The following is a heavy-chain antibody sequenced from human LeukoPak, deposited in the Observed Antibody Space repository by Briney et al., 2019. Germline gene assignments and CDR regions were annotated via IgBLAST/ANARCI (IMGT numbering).Heavy chain of an antibody. V-gene: IGHV4-61*08. Sequence: SETLSLTCTVSGGSISSGGYYWSWIRQHPGKGLERIGYIYYSGSTNYNPSFKSRVTISVDTSKNQFSLKLSSVTAADTAVYYCARDEGATFGDAFDIWGQGTMVTVSS. D-gene: IGHD1-26*01. CDR2: IYYSGST. CDR1: GGSISSGGYY. CDR3: ARDEGATFGDAFDI. J-gene: IGHJ3*02.